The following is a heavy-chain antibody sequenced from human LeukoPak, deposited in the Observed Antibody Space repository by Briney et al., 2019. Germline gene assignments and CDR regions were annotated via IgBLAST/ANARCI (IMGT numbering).Heavy chain of an antibody. Sequence: GRSLRLSCAASGFTFSTYWMHWVRQAPGKGLVWVSRINPDGSITGDADSVKGRFTISRDNAKNTLYLQMNSLRAEDTAVYFCARDSGSGSYSGYWGQGTLVTVSP. CDR1: GFTFSTYW. V-gene: IGHV3-74*01. CDR3: ARDSGSGSYSGY. D-gene: IGHD3-10*01. J-gene: IGHJ4*02. CDR2: INPDGSIT.